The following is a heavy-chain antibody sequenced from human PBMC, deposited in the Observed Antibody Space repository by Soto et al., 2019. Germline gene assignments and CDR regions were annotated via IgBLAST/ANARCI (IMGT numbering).Heavy chain of an antibody. CDR3: VRRHVSATGIDWSER. CDR1: GYTFTSYG. Sequence: ASVKLSCKASGYTFTSYGIHWVRQAPGQRLEWMGWINAANGDTKYSPKFQGRVTITRDTSASTAYMELSSLRSEDTAVYYCVRRHVSATGIDWSERWGKGNMVNVSS. V-gene: IGHV1-3*01. D-gene: IGHD6-13*01. CDR2: INAANGDT. J-gene: IGHJ5*02.